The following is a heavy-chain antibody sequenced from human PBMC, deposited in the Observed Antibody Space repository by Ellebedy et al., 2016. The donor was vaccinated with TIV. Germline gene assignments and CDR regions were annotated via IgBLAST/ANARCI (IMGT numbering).Heavy chain of an antibody. J-gene: IGHJ4*02. D-gene: IGHD4/OR15-4a*01. Sequence: GESLKISCAASGFTFSSYDMNWVRQAPGKGLEWISHISYSSSTIQYADSVKGRFSISRDNAKRSLYLQMNSLRAEDTAVYFCARIRFSNYMYFDYWGQGVLVSVSS. CDR1: GFTFSSYD. V-gene: IGHV3-48*04. CDR2: ISYSSSTI. CDR3: ARIRFSNYMYFDY.